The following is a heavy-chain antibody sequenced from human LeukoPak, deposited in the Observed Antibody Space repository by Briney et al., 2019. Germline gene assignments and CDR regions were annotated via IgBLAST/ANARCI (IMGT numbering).Heavy chain of an antibody. J-gene: IGHJ4*02. CDR1: GGTFSSYA. CDR3: AREAAAAERSFDY. CDR2: IIPIFGTA. Sequence: RASVKVSCKASGGTFSSYAISWVRQAPGQGLEWMGGIIPIFGTANYAQKFQGRVTITADESTSTAYMELSSLRSEDTAVYYCAREAAAAERSFDYWGQGTLVTVSS. D-gene: IGHD6-25*01. V-gene: IGHV1-69*01.